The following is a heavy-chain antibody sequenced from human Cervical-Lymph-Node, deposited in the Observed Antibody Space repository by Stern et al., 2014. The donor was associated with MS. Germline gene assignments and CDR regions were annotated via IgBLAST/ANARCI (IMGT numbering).Heavy chain of an antibody. Sequence: EVHLVESGGGVIQPGGPLRLSCTASGFTVSRDYMTWVRQAPGKGLEWLSLMTNVGSTFYTDSVKGRFTISRDDSKNTVYLHMTSLRAEDTAMYYCARDTSSPERSDWWGQGTLVTVSS. V-gene: IGHV3-53*01. CDR3: ARDTSSPERSDW. D-gene: IGHD1-1*01. CDR2: MTNVGST. CDR1: GFTVSRDY. J-gene: IGHJ4*02.